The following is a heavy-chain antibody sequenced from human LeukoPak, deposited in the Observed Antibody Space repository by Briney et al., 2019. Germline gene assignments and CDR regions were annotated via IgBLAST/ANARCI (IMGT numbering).Heavy chain of an antibody. V-gene: IGHV5-10-1*01. D-gene: IGHD3-9*01. J-gene: IGHJ4*02. CDR3: AIGYDISTGSFDY. CDR2: IDPSDSYT. Sequence: GESLKISCKGSGYSFTSYWISWVRQMPGKGLEWMGRIDPSDSYTNYSPSFQGHVTISADKSISTAYLQWSSLKASDTAMYYCAIGYDISTGSFDYWGQGTLVTVSS. CDR1: GYSFTSYW.